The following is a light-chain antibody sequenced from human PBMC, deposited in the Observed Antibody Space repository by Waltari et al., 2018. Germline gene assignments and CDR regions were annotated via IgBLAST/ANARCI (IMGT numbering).Light chain of an antibody. CDR3: ASWDDSLNGHWV. CDR2: STD. V-gene: IGLV1-44*01. J-gene: IGLJ3*02. Sequence: QSVLTQPPSTSGTPGQRATISCSGSASNLGDNLLNCYQQPPGKAPTLLIYSTDLRPSGVPDRFSGSKFGTSASLAISGLQSEDEADYFCASWDDSLNGHWVVGGGTKVTVL. CDR1: ASNLGDNL.